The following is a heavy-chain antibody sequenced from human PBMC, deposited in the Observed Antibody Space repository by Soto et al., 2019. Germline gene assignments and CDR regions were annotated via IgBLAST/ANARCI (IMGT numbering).Heavy chain of an antibody. Sequence: KPSETLSLTCAVYGGSFSGYYWSWIRQPPGKGLEWIGEINHSGSTNYNPSLKSRVTISVDTSKNQFSLKLSSVTAADTAVYYCARSRLLWFGELTYYYYYGMDVWGQGTTVTVSS. CDR2: INHSGST. D-gene: IGHD3-10*01. CDR3: ARSRLLWFGELTYYYYYGMDV. J-gene: IGHJ6*02. CDR1: GGSFSGYY. V-gene: IGHV4-34*01.